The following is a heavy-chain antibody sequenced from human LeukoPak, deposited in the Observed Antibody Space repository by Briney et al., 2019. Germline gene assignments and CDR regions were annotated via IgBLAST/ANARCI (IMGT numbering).Heavy chain of an antibody. CDR1: GYTLTELS. CDR2: FDSEDGET. Sequence: ASVKVSCKVSGYTLTELSMHWVRQAPGKGLEWMGGFDSEDGETIYAQKFQGRVTMTEDTSTDTAYMELSSPRSEDTAVYYCASVGYYGMDVWGQGTTVTVSS. CDR3: ASVGYYGMDV. V-gene: IGHV1-24*01. J-gene: IGHJ6*02. D-gene: IGHD4-23*01.